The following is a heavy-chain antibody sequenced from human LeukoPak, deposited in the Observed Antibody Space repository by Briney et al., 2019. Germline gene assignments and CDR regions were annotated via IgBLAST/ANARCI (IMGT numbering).Heavy chain of an antibody. CDR3: AKVRNAAISDAFDI. CDR1: GFTFSSYA. Sequence: TGGSLRLSCAASGFTFSSYAMSWVRQAPGKGLEWVSAISGSVGSTYYADSVKGRFTIYRDNSKKTLYLQMNSLRTERRSVNDCAKVRNAAISDAFDIWGQGTMVTVSS. CDR2: ISGSVGST. J-gene: IGHJ3*02. D-gene: IGHD6-13*01. V-gene: IGHV3-23*01.